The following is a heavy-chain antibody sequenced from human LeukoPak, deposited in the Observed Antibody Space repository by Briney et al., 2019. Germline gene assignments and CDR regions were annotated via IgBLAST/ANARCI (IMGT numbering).Heavy chain of an antibody. CDR3: VTGPGGAAADY. D-gene: IGHD6-13*01. J-gene: IGHJ4*02. CDR1: GGSISSYY. CDR2: IYYSGST. Sequence: PSETLSLTCTVSGGSISSYYWSWIRQPPGKGLEWIGYIYYSGSTYYNPSLKSRVTQSVDTSKNQFSLSVRSVTAADTAVYYCVTGPGGAAADYWGQGVLVTVSS. V-gene: IGHV4-59*04.